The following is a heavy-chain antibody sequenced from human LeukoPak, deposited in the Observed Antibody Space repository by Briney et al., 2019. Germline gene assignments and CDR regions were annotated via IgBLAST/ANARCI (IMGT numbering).Heavy chain of an antibody. V-gene: IGHV4-38-2*01. CDR1: GYSITGRSY. J-gene: IGHJ4*02. CDR3: ARDPGGDGDS. Sequence: SETLSLTCAVSGYSITGRSYWGWIRQPPGKGLEWIGRIYYSGSTDYNPSLKSRVTISVDTSKNQFSLNLYSVIAADTAVYYCARDPGGDGDSWGQGILVTVSS. D-gene: IGHD1-14*01. CDR2: IYYSGST.